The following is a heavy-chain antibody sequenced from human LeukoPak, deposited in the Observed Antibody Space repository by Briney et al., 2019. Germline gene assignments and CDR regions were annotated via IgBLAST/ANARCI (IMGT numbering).Heavy chain of an antibody. V-gene: IGHV4-61*05. CDR2: IYYSGST. Sequence: PSETLSLTCTVSGGSISSSSYYWGWIRQPPGKGLEWIVYIYYSGSTNYNPSLKSRVTISVDTSKNQFSLKLSSVTAADTAVYYCARLNTNYYDSSGYYRDWFDPWGQGTLVTVSS. J-gene: IGHJ5*02. CDR1: GGSISSSSYY. CDR3: ARLNTNYYDSSGYYRDWFDP. D-gene: IGHD3-22*01.